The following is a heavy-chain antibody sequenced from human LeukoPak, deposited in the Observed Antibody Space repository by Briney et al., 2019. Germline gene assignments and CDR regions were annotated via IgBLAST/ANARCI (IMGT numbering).Heavy chain of an antibody. Sequence: PGGSLRLSCAASGFTLSSYIMNWVRQAPGKGLEWVSSISSSSSYIYYADSVKGRFTISRGNAKNSLYLQMNSLRAEDTAVYYCARGLRGSGPLDYWGQGTLVTVSS. D-gene: IGHD3-10*01. CDR1: GFTLSSYI. J-gene: IGHJ4*02. CDR2: ISSSSSYI. CDR3: ARGLRGSGPLDY. V-gene: IGHV3-21*01.